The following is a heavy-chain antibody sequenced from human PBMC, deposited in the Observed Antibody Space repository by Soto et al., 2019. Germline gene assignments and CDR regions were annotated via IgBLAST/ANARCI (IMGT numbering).Heavy chain of an antibody. Sequence: GASVKVSCKASGYTFTSFGVNWVRQAPGQGLEWMGWISAYNGNTNYAQKLQGRVTMTTDTSTSTAYMELRSLRSDDTAVYYCARVAPIVGATNVIADYWGQGTLVTVSS. CDR2: ISAYNGNT. D-gene: IGHD1-26*01. CDR3: ARVAPIVGATNVIADY. V-gene: IGHV1-18*01. CDR1: GYTFTSFG. J-gene: IGHJ4*02.